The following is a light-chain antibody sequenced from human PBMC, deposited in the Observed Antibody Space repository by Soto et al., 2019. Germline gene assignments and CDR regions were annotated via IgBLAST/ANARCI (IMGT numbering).Light chain of an antibody. CDR1: QSISSW. CDR3: QQYNSYPPWT. V-gene: IGKV1-5*03. J-gene: IGKJ1*01. Sequence: DIQMTQSPSTLSASVGDRVTITCRASQSISSWLAWYQQKPGKAPKLLIYKASSLESGVPSRFSGSGSGTEFTLTISSLQPDDFATYHCQQYNSYPPWTFGQGTKVEIK. CDR2: KAS.